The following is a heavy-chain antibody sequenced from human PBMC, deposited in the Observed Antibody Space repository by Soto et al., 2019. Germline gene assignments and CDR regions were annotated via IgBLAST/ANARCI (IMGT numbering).Heavy chain of an antibody. J-gene: IGHJ4*02. CDR2: ISGSGGST. V-gene: IGHV3-23*01. Sequence: EVQMLESGGGLVQPGGSLRLSCAASGFTFSSYAMSWVRQAPGKGLEWVSAISGSGGSTYYADSVKGRFTISRDNSKNTLYLQMNSLRAEDTAVYYCAKAGGEYCSSTSCPFDYWGQGTLVTVSS. CDR3: AKAGGEYCSSTSCPFDY. D-gene: IGHD2-2*01. CDR1: GFTFSSYA.